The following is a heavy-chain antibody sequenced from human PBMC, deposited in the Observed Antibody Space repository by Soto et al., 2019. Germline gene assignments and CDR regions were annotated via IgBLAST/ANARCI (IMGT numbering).Heavy chain of an antibody. CDR1: GYTFTSCA. CDR3: ARDRTSVWYRYYHYYMDL. Sequence: ASVKVSCKASGYTFTSCAMHWVRQAPGQRLEWMGWINAGNGNTKYSQKFQGRVTITRDTSASTAYMELSSLRSEDTAVYYCARDRTSVWYRYYHYYMDLWGKGTTVTVSS. CDR2: INAGNGNT. J-gene: IGHJ6*03. D-gene: IGHD2-15*01. V-gene: IGHV1-3*01.